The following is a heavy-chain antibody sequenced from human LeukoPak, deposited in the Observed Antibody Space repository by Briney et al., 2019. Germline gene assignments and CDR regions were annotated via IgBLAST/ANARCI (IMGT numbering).Heavy chain of an antibody. J-gene: IGHJ6*02. V-gene: IGHV3-21*01. CDR1: GFTFSSYS. D-gene: IGHD3/OR15-3a*01. Sequence: GGSLRLSCAASGFTFSSYSMNWVRQAPGKGLEWVSSISSSSTYIYYADSVKGRFTISRDNAKNSLYLQMNSLRAEDTAVYYCARVHGTAYFTYYNFYGMDVWGQGTTVTVSS. CDR2: ISSSSTYI. CDR3: ARVHGTAYFTYYNFYGMDV.